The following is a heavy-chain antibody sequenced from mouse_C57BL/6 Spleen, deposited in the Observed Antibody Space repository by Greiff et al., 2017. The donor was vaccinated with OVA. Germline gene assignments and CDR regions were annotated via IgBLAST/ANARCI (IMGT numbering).Heavy chain of an antibody. V-gene: IGHV1-64*01. D-gene: IGHD2-12*01. CDR2: IHPNSGST. CDR3: ARSRCYDWFAY. J-gene: IGHJ3*01. CDR1: GYTFTSYW. Sequence: QVQLQQPGAELVKPGASVKLSCKASGYTFTSYWMHWVKQRPGQGLEWIGMIHPNSGSTNYNEKFKSKATLTVDKSSSTAYMQLSSLTSEDSAVYYCARSRCYDWFAYWGQGTLVTVSA.